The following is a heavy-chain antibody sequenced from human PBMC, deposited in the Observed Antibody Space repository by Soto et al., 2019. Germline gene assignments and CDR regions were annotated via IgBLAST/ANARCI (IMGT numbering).Heavy chain of an antibody. J-gene: IGHJ4*02. V-gene: IGHV3-30*01. CDR1: GFTFSSYA. Sequence: QVQLMESGGGVVQPGRSLRLSCAASGFTFSSYAMHWVRQAPGKGLEWVAFISFDGSNKYYADSVKGRFTISRDNSKNTLYLQMNSLRAEDTAVYYCARVAVPSYFDYWGQGTLVTVSS. CDR3: ARVAVPSYFDY. CDR2: ISFDGSNK.